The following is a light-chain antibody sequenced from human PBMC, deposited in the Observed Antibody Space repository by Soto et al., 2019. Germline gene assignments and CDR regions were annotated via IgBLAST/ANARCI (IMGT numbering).Light chain of an antibody. V-gene: IGKV1-39*01. CDR1: QSISYY. CDR3: QQSYTGGFT. Sequence: DIQMTQSPSSLSASVGDTITITCRASQSISYYLNWYQQTPGKAPSFLIYSASTLQSGVPSRFSGNGSGTDFTLTITSLQPEDFATYYCQQSYTGGFTFGPGTKVDIK. CDR2: SAS. J-gene: IGKJ3*01.